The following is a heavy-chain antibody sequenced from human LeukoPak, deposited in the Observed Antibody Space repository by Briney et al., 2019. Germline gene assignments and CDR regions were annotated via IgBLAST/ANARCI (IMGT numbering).Heavy chain of an antibody. CDR3: ARDHSRPYYYGMDV. Sequence: SETLSLTCTVSGGSISSYYWSWIRQPPGKGLEWIGYIYYSGSTNYNPSLKSRVTISVDTSKNQFSLKLSSVTAADTAVYYCARDHSRPYYYGMDVWGQGTTVTVSS. D-gene: IGHD5-18*01. CDR1: GGSISSYY. V-gene: IGHV4-59*01. J-gene: IGHJ6*02. CDR2: IYYSGST.